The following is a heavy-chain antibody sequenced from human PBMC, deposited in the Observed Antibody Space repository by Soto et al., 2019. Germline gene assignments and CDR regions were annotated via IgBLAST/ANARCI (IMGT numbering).Heavy chain of an antibody. J-gene: IGHJ4*02. V-gene: IGHV1-46*01. D-gene: IGHD3-22*01. CDR1: GYTFTSYY. CDR2: INPSGGST. Sequence: ASVKVSCKASGYTFTSYYMHWVRQAPGQGLEWMGIINPSGGSTSYAQKFQGRVTMTRDTSTSTVYMELSSLRSEDTAVYYCARATYYYDSSGHLAGLDYWGQGTLVTVSS. CDR3: ARATYYYDSSGHLAGLDY.